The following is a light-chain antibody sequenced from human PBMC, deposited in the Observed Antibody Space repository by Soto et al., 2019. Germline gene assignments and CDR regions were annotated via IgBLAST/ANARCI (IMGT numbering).Light chain of an antibody. CDR2: DAS. J-gene: IGKJ1*01. Sequence: DIVLTQSPAPLSLSPGERATLSCMASQSVSSYLAWYQQKPGQPPRLLIYDASNRATGIPARFSGSGSGTDFTLTISSLEPEDVAVYYCQRRSNWSTTFGQGTKVDIK. V-gene: IGKV3-11*01. CDR3: QRRSNWSTT. CDR1: QSVSSY.